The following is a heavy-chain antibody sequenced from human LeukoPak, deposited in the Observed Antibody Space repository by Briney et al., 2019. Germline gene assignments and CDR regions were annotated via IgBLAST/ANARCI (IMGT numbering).Heavy chain of an antibody. V-gene: IGHV3-30*02. J-gene: IGHJ5*02. D-gene: IGHD3-9*01. CDR3: AKARYFDWSNHGGLIDP. Sequence: QPGGSLRPSCAASGFTFSDYSMHWVRQAPGKGLNWVAFIRYDGNNKYYAYSVKGRFTISRDNSKNMLYLEMNSLRAEDTVVYYCAKARYFDWSNHGGLIDPWGQGTLVTVSS. CDR1: GFTFSDYS. CDR2: IRYDGNNK.